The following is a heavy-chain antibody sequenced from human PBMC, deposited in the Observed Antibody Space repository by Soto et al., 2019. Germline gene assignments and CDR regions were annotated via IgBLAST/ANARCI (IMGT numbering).Heavy chain of an antibody. D-gene: IGHD3-3*01. Sequence: QVQLVASGGGVVQPGRSLRLSCAASGFTFSSYGMHWVRQAPGKGLEWVAVIWYDGSNKYDADSVKGQFTIASDNSYNTLYLHMNSLRAEDTAVYYCARQRITIDGVSLDAFDICGQGTMVTFSS. J-gene: IGHJ3*02. CDR3: ARQRITIDGVSLDAFDI. CDR2: IWYDGSNK. CDR1: GFTFSSYG. V-gene: IGHV3-33*01.